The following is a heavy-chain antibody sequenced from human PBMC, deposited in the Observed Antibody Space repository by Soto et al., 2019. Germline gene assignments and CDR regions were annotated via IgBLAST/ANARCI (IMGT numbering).Heavy chain of an antibody. CDR1: GFTFNSYA. CDR2: ISGSAANT. D-gene: IGHD3-3*01. Sequence: PGGSLRLSCAASGFTFNSYAMSWVRQAPGKGLEWVSGISGSAANTYYADSVKGRFSISRDNARNTVFLQMNILTAEDTAVYYCLPIGPYGGYYYFDLWGRGTLVTVSS. J-gene: IGHJ2*01. V-gene: IGHV3-23*01. CDR3: LPIGPYGGYYYFDL.